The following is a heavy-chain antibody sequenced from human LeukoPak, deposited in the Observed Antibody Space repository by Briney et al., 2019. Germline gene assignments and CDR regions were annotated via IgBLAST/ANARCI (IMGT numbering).Heavy chain of an antibody. CDR1: GFTFNNYW. CDR2: ISGSGGTT. V-gene: IGHV3-23*01. D-gene: IGHD3-22*01. Sequence: GGSLRLSCAASGFTFNNYWMSWVRQAQGKGLEWVSGISGSGGTTYYADSVKGRFTISRDNSKNTLYLQMNSLRAEDTAVYYCAKNYDSSGYYVGFDPWGQGTLVTVSS. J-gene: IGHJ5*02. CDR3: AKNYDSSGYYVGFDP.